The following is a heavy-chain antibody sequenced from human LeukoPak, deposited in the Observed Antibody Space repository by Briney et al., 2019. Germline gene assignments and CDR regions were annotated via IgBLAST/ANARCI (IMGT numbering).Heavy chain of an antibody. J-gene: IGHJ4*02. Sequence: GGSVRLSCAASGVTFDDYAMHWVRQAPGKGLEWVSGISWNSGSIGYADSVKGRFTISRDNAKNSLYLQMNSLRAEDTALYYCAKDRSGYLNYWGQGTLVTVSS. CDR3: AKDRSGYLNY. D-gene: IGHD3-3*01. CDR2: ISWNSGSI. V-gene: IGHV3-9*01. CDR1: GVTFDDYA.